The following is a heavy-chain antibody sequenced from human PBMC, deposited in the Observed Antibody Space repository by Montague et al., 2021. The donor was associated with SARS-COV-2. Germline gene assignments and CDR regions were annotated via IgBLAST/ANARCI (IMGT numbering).Heavy chain of an antibody. CDR3: ARRGSSVWEVTVSAELDY. J-gene: IGHJ4*02. CDR2: INQSGRT. CDR1: GGSFSGYY. Sequence: SETLSLTCAVYGGSFSGYYWSWIRQPPEKGLEWIGEINQSGRTNNNPSLKSRVIISVDTSKNQFSLKLSSVTAADTAVYYCARRGSSVWEVTVSAELDYWGQGILVIVSS. V-gene: IGHV4-34*01. D-gene: IGHD3-10*01.